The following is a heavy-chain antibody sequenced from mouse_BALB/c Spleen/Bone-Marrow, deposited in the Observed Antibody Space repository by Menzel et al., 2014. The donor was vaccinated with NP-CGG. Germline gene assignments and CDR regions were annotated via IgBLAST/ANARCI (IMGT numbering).Heavy chain of an antibody. CDR3: TREGTFFAY. CDR1: GYTFTSYY. D-gene: IGHD3-3*01. J-gene: IGHJ3*01. CDR2: INPSNGGT. V-gene: IGHV1-53*01. Sequence: VKLMESGAELVKPGASAKLSCKSSGYTFTSYYMYWVKQRPGQGLEWIGGINPSNGGTNFNEKYKSKAALTVDKSSSTAYMQLSSLTSDDSAVYYCTREGTFFAYWGQGTLVTVSA.